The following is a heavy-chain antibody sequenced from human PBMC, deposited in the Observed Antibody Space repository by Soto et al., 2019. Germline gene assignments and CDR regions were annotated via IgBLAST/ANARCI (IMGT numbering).Heavy chain of an antibody. CDR2: IKTVTDGGTT. Sequence: EVQLVESGGGLAKPGGSLRLSCAASGFTFSNDWMNWVRQAPGKGLEWVARIKTVTDGGTTDYAAPVKGRFFISRDDSKRTLYLQMNILKTEDTAIYYCMTHAGLYSRGHLGQGTLVTVAS. J-gene: IGHJ4*02. D-gene: IGHD6-25*01. V-gene: IGHV3-15*01. CDR1: GFTFSNDW. CDR3: MTHAGLYSRGH.